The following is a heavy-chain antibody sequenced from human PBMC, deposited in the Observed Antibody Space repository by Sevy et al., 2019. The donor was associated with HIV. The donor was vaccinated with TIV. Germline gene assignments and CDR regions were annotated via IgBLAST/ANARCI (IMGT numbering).Heavy chain of an antibody. CDR1: GFTFSSYW. J-gene: IGHJ4*02. CDR3: ARDSAGGNPWVR. Sequence: GGSLRLSCAASGFTFSSYWMSWVRQAPGKGLEWVANINQDGSEKDYVDSVKGRFTITRDNAKNSLYLQMNSLRAEETAVYYCARDSAGGNPWVRWGQGTLVTVSS. V-gene: IGHV3-7*01. CDR2: INQDGSEK. D-gene: IGHD1-1*01.